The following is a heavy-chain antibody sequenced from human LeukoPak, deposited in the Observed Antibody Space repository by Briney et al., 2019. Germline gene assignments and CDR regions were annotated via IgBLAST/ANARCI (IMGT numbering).Heavy chain of an antibody. J-gene: IGHJ4*02. D-gene: IGHD3-22*01. CDR2: ISYDGSNK. Sequence: PVRSLRLSCAASGFTFSSYAMHWVRQAPGRGLEWAAVISYDGSNKYYADSVKGRFTISRDNSKNTLYLQMNSLRAEDTAVYYCARGYYYDSSGYHVWGQGTLVTVSS. CDR1: GFTFSSYA. CDR3: ARGYYYDSSGYHV. V-gene: IGHV3-30*04.